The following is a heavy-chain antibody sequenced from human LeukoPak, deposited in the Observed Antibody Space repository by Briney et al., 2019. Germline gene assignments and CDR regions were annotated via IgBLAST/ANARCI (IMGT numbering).Heavy chain of an antibody. Sequence: APVKVSCKASGYTFTGYFMHWVRQAPGQGLEWMGWIDPNKGDTKCTQKFQGRVSMTRDTSFSTAYMELSRLTSDDTAVYYCARDRSITEKYSGRYFHDYWGQGSLVTVSS. V-gene: IGHV1-2*02. CDR1: GYTFTGYF. J-gene: IGHJ4*02. CDR3: ARDRSITEKYSGRYFHDY. CDR2: IDPNKGDT. D-gene: IGHD1-26*01.